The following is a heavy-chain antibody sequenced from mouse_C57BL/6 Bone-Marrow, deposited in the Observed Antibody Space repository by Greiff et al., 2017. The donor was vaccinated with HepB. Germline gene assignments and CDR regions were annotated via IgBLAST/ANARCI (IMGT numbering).Heavy chain of an antibody. D-gene: IGHD2-3*01. V-gene: IGHV1-81*01. Sequence: LVESGAELARPGASVKLSCKASGYTFTSYGISWVKQRTGQGLEWIGEIYPRSGNTYYNEKFKGKATLTADKSSSTAYMELRSLTSEASAVYFCARSGRLTDYYGYYRYAMDYWGQGTSVTVSS. CDR2: IYPRSGNT. CDR1: GYTFTSYG. CDR3: ARSGRLTDYYGYYRYAMDY. J-gene: IGHJ4*01.